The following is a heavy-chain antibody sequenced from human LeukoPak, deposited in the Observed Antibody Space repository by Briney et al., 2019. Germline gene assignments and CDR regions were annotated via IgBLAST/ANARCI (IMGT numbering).Heavy chain of an antibody. CDR1: GGSISSGSYY. CDR2: IYTSGST. J-gene: IGHJ5*02. D-gene: IGHD3-9*01. CDR3: ARAGRYYDILTGYFVDNWFVP. Sequence: SQTLSLTCTVSGGSISSGSYYWSWIRQPAGKRLEWIGRIYTSGSTNYNPSLKSRVTISVDTSKNQFSLKLSSVTAADTAVYYCARAGRYYDILTGYFVDNWFVPWGQGTLVTVSP. V-gene: IGHV4-61*02.